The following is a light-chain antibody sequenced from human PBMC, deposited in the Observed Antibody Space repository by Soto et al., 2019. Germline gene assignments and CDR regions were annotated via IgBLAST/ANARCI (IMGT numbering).Light chain of an antibody. CDR2: DAS. CDR3: QQRSDWPS. CDR1: QSVGDY. Sequence: EIVLTQSPATLSLSPGERATLSCRASQSVGDYLAWYQQKLGQAPRLLIYDASNRATGIPARFSGSGSGTDFTLIISSLEPEDVAVYYCQQRSDWPSFGQGTKLEIK. J-gene: IGKJ2*01. V-gene: IGKV3-11*01.